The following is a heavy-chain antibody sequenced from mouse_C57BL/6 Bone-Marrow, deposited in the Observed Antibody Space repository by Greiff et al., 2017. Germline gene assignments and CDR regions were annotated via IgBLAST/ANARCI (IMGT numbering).Heavy chain of an antibody. D-gene: IGHD2-3*01. Sequence: EVQLQQSGPELVKPGASVKIPCKASGYTFTDYNMDWVKQSHGKSLEWIGDINPNNGGTIYNQKFKGKATLTVDQSSSTAYMELRSLTSEDTAVYYCALLSYDGYYVNYAMDYWGQGTSVTVSS. CDR1: GYTFTDYN. V-gene: IGHV1-18*01. CDR3: ALLSYDGYYVNYAMDY. CDR2: INPNNGGT. J-gene: IGHJ4*01.